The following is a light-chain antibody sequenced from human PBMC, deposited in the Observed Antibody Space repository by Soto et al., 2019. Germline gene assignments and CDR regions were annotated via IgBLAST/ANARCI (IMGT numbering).Light chain of an antibody. CDR3: QTWDTGIWV. Sequence: QLVLTRSPSASASLGASVKLTCTLSSGHSSYAIAWHQQQPEKGPRYLMKVNSDGSHNKGDGIPDRFSGSSSGAERYLTISSLQSEDEADYYCQTWDTGIWVFGAGTKLTVL. CDR2: VNSDGSH. V-gene: IGLV4-69*01. CDR1: SGHSSYA. J-gene: IGLJ3*02.